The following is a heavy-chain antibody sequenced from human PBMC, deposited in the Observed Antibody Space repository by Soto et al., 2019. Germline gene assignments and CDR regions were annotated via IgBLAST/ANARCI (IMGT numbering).Heavy chain of an antibody. J-gene: IGHJ3*02. D-gene: IGHD3-22*01. Sequence: SLRLSCGGSGFSFDDYTMHGVRQAPGKGPEWVASLSWNSGFSGYADSVKGRFTISRDNAQSSVHLQMNNLRTEDTALYYCAKGRGTIVVTDAYDIWGQGTMVTVSS. V-gene: IGHV3-9*01. CDR1: GFSFDDYT. CDR2: LSWNSGFS. CDR3: AKGRGTIVVTDAYDI.